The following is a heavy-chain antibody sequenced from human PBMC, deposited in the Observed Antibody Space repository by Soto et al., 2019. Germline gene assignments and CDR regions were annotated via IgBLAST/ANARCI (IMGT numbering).Heavy chain of an antibody. J-gene: IGHJ5*02. V-gene: IGHV4-34*01. CDR1: GGSFGDYY. CDR2: INPSGST. D-gene: IGHD3-3*01. Sequence: SETLSLTCAVYGGSFGDYYWSWVRQPPGKGLAWIGDINPSGSTHYNPSLKSRVTMSVDTSKNQFSLRLSSVTAADTAIYYCATRITVFGLLIPPFDPWGQGTQVTVSS. CDR3: ATRITVFGLLIPPFDP.